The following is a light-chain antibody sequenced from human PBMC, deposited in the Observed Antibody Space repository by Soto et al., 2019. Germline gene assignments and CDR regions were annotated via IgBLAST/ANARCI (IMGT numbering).Light chain of an antibody. V-gene: IGLV2-23*02. CDR3: CSYAGTSTSVVFGAVV. J-gene: IGLJ2*01. CDR1: SSDVGNYNL. CDR2: EVS. Sequence: QSALTQPASVSGSPGQSITISCTGTSSDVGNYNLVSWYKQHPGKAPKLMIYEVSKRPSGISNRFSGSKSGNTASLTISGLQAEDEADYYCCSYAGTSTSVVFGAVVFGGGTKLPVL.